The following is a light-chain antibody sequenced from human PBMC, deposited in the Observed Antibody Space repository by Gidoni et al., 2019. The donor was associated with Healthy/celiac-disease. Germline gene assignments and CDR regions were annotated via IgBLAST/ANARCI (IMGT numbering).Light chain of an antibody. CDR2: GAS. V-gene: IGKV3-20*01. CDR1: QSVSSHY. CDR3: QQYGSSPPYT. Sequence: EIVLTQSPGTLSLSPGERATLSCRASQSVSSHYLAWYQQKPGQAPRLLIYGASSRATGIPDRFSGSGSGTDFTLTISRLEPEDFALYYCQQYGSSPPYTFGQGTKLEIK. J-gene: IGKJ2*01.